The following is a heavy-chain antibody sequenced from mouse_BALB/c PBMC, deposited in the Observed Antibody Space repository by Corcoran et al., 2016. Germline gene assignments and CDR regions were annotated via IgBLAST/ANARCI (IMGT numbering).Heavy chain of an antibody. J-gene: IGHJ4*01. Sequence: QIQLVQYGPALKKTGETVKISCKASGYTFTNYGMNWVKQAPGKGLKWMGWINTYTGEPTYADDFKGRFAFSLETSASTAYLQINNLKNEDTATYFCAREPYAMDYWGQGTSVTVSS. CDR3: AREPYAMDY. V-gene: IGHV9-3-1*01. D-gene: IGHD6-1*01. CDR1: GYTFTNYG. CDR2: INTYTGEP.